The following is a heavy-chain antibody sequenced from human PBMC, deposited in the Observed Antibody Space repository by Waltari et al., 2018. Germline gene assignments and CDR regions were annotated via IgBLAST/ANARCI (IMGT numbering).Heavy chain of an antibody. CDR2: IYSSGST. CDR3: ARDRGYQDY. CDR1: GGSISSYY. Sequence: VKPSETLSLTCTVSGGSISSYYWSWIRQPPGKGLEWIGYIYSSGSTNYNPSLKSRVIISVDTSKNQFSRKVRSMTAADTAVYYCARDRGYQDYWGQGTLVTVSS. V-gene: IGHV4-59*01. D-gene: IGHD3-10*01. J-gene: IGHJ4*02.